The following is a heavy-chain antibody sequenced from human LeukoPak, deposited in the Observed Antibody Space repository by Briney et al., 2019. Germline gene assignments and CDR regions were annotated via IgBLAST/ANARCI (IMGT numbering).Heavy chain of an antibody. Sequence: PSETLSLTCAVSGDSISSSSYYWGWIRQPPGKGLEWIGSIYYSGSTYYNPSLKSRVTISVDTSKNQFSLKLSSVTAADTAVYYCARRGTSRYYYYYYGMDVWGQGTTVTVSS. CDR2: IYYSGST. V-gene: IGHV4-39*01. D-gene: IGHD1-14*01. J-gene: IGHJ6*02. CDR3: ARRGTSRYYYYYYGMDV. CDR1: GDSISSSSYY.